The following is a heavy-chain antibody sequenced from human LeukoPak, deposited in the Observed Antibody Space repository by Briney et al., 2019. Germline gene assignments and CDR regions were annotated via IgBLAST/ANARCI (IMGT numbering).Heavy chain of an antibody. CDR3: ARVGGYSGYGFDY. Sequence: SETLSLTCTVSGGSISSYYWSWIRQPAGKGPEWIGRIQSSGSTTYNPSLESRVTMSVDTYMNQFSLKVRSVTAADTAVYYCARVGGYSGYGFDYWGQGTLVTVSS. J-gene: IGHJ4*02. CDR2: IQSSGST. D-gene: IGHD5-12*01. CDR1: GGSISSYY. V-gene: IGHV4-4*07.